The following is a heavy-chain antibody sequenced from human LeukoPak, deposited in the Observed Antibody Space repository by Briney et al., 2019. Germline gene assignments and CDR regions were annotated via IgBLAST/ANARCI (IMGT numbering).Heavy chain of an antibody. CDR2: IKQDGSEK. CDR1: GFTFSNYW. V-gene: IGHV3-7*01. Sequence: GGSLRLSCAASGFTFSNYWMTWVRQAPGKGLEWVANIKQDGSEKYYVDSVKGRFTISRDNAKNSLYLQIHSLRAEDTAVYFCASPLVGTTDYWGQGTLVTAS. D-gene: IGHD1-26*01. J-gene: IGHJ4*02. CDR3: ASPLVGTTDY.